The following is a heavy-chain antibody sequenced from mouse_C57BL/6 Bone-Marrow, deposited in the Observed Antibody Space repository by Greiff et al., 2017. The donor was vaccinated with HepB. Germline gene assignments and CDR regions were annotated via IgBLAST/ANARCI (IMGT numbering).Heavy chain of an antibody. CDR1: EYEFPSHD. CDR2: INSDGGST. CDR3: SRRGMVTTWNYFDY. J-gene: IGHJ2*01. V-gene: IGHV5-2*01. Sequence: EVQGVESGGGLVQPGESLKLSCESNEYEFPSHDMSWVRKTPEKRLELVAAINSDGGSTYYPDTMERRFIISRDNTKKTLYLQMSSLRSEDTALYYCSRRGMVTTWNYFDYWGQGTTLTVSS. D-gene: IGHD2-3*01.